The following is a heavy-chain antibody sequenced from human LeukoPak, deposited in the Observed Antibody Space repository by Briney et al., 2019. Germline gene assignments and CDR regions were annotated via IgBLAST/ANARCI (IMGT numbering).Heavy chain of an antibody. CDR1: GGSFSGYY. V-gene: IGHV4-34*01. Sequence: SETLSLTCAVYGGSFSGYYWTWIRQPPGKGLEWIGEIHYSGSATYNPSLEGRVTISVDTSKNQFSLKMNSVTAADTAVYYCARGQWFRAFWSRGTPVTVSS. J-gene: IGHJ4*02. CDR3: ARGQWFRAF. CDR2: IHYSGSA. D-gene: IGHD3-10*01.